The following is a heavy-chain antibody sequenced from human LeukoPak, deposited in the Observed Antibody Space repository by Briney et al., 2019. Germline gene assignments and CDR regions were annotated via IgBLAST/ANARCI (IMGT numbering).Heavy chain of an antibody. CDR3: AKDESRVRGVIRDAFDF. Sequence: GGSLRLSCAASGFNFSTYSMNWVRQAPGKGLEWVPSIDFTSTYIDYADSVKGRFAISRDNAKKSLYLQMNSLRVDDTAVYYCAKDESRVRGVIRDAFDFWGQGTLVTVSS. J-gene: IGHJ3*01. CDR2: IDFTSTYI. CDR1: GFNFSTYS. V-gene: IGHV3-21*01. D-gene: IGHD3-10*01.